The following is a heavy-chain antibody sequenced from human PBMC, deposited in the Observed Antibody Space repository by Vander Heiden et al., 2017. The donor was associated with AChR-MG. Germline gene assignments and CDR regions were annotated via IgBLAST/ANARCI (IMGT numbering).Heavy chain of an antibody. CDR2: ISYDGSNK. D-gene: IGHD3-9*01. CDR3: ARDGAKGGYYDILTGDYGYYYYYMDV. J-gene: IGHJ6*03. Sequence: QVQLVESGGGVVQPGRSLRLSCAASGFTFSRFAMHWVRQAPGKGLEWVAVISYDGSNKYYADSVKGRFTISRDKSKNTLYLQMNSLRAEDTAVYYCARDGAKGGYYDILTGDYGYYYYYMDVWGKGTTVTVSS. V-gene: IGHV3-30-3*01. CDR1: GFTFSRFA.